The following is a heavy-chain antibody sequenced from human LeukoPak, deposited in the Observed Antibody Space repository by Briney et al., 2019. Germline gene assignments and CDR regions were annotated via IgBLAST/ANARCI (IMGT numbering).Heavy chain of an antibody. CDR1: GFTFDNYA. Sequence: QSGGSLRLSCTASGFTFDNYAMSWFRQAPGKGLEWVGLIRSKIYGGTTEYAAFVKGRFTISRDDSKSMAYLQMTSLKSEDTAVYYCVRYCRDADYWGQGTLVNVSS. CDR3: VRYCRDADY. CDR2: IRSKIYGGTT. J-gene: IGHJ4*02. V-gene: IGHV3-49*03. D-gene: IGHD2-15*01.